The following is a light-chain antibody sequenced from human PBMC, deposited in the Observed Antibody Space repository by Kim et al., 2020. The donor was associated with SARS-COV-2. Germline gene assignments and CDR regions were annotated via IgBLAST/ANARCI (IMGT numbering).Light chain of an antibody. J-gene: IGLJ1*01. CDR1: SSNIGSNT. V-gene: IGLV1-44*01. Sequence: ELTQPPSASGTPGQRVTISCSGSSSNIGSNTVNWYQQLPGTAPELLIYSNNQRPSGVPDRFSGSKSGTSASLAISGLQSEDEADYYCAAWDDSLNGFYVFGTGTKVTVL. CDR3: AAWDDSLNGFYV. CDR2: SNN.